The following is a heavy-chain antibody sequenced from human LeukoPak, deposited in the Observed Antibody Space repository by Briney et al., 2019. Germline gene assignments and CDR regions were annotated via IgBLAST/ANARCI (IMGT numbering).Heavy chain of an antibody. V-gene: IGHV3-23*01. Sequence: GGSLRLPCAASGFTFSSYPMSWVRQAPGKGLEWFSAISGSGGSTYYANSVKGRFTISRDNSKNTLYLQMNSLRAEDTAVYYCAITTVAGNVGLFYWGQGTLVTVSS. CDR3: AITTVAGNVGLFY. CDR1: GFTFSSYP. J-gene: IGHJ4*02. CDR2: ISGSGGST. D-gene: IGHD6-19*01.